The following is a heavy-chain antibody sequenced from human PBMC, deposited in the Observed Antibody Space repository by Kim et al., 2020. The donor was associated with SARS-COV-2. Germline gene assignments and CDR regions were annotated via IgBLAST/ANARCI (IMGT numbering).Heavy chain of an antibody. D-gene: IGHD6-19*01. CDR3: ARGTYSSGWIFDY. CDR1: GYTFTGYY. J-gene: IGHJ4*02. CDR2: INPNSGGT. V-gene: IGHV1-2*06. Sequence: ASVKVSCKASGYTFTGYYMHWVRQAPGQGLEWMGRINPNSGGTNYAQKFQGRVTMTRDTSISTAYMELSRLRSDDTAVYYCARGTYSSGWIFDYWGQGTLVTVSS.